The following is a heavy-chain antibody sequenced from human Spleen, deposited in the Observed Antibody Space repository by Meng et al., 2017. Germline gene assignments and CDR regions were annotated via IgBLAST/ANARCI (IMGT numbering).Heavy chain of an antibody. V-gene: IGHV6-1*01. D-gene: IGHD4-17*01. CDR2: TYYRSKWYN. Sequence: QVQLQQSGPRLVKPPQTFSATCAISVDSVSSNIGAWNWIRQSPSRGLEWLGRTYYRSKWYNEYAVSVKSRITINPDTSKNQLSLQLSSVTPEDTAVYYCARGVTTFDYWGQGALVTVSS. CDR1: VDSVSSNIGA. J-gene: IGHJ4*02. CDR3: ARGVTTFDY.